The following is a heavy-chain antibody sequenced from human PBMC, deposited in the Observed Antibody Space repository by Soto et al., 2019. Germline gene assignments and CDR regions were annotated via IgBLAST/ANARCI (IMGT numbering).Heavy chain of an antibody. D-gene: IGHD1-26*01. CDR1: GLTCSSYA. CDR2: ISGSGGST. CDR3: ARNPTGSYAFVNY. Sequence: GLMRLSGAASGLTCSSYAMSWVRQAPGKGLEWVSAISGSGGSTFYADSVKGRFTISRDNSKDTLYLQMVSLRAEDTAVYYCARNPTGSYAFVNYWGQGTLVTVS. V-gene: IGHV3-23*01. J-gene: IGHJ4*02.